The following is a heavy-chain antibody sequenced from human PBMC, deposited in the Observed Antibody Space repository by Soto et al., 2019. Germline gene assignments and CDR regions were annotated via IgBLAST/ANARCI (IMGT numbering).Heavy chain of an antibody. V-gene: IGHV3-53*02. CDR2: IYSSGNT. J-gene: IGHJ4*02. CDR3: ARVSSPFGY. D-gene: IGHD3-16*01. CDR1: GFTVRSNY. Sequence: EVQLVETGGSLIQPGGSLRLSCAVSGFTVRSNYMSWVRQAPGKGLEWVSIIYSSGNTYYADSVKGRFTMSRDTSNNTVFLQMTSLRAEATAVYYCARVSSPFGYWGQGTLVTVSS.